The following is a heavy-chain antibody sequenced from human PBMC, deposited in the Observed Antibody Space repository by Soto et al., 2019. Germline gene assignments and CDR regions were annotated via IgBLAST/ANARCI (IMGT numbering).Heavy chain of an antibody. CDR3: ARALIQWYSSGWSGGFDAFDI. CDR2: INHSGST. D-gene: IGHD6-19*01. J-gene: IGHJ3*02. CDR1: GGSFSGYY. Sequence: SDTLSLTCAVYGGSFSGYYWSWICEPPGKGLEWIGEINHSGSTNYNPSLKSRVTISVDTSKNQFSLKLSSVTAADTAVYYCARALIQWYSSGWSGGFDAFDIWGQGTMVT. V-gene: IGHV4-34*01.